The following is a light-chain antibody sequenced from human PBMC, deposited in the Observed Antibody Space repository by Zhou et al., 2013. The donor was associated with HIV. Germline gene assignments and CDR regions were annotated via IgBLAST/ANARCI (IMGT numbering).Light chain of an antibody. CDR1: QRVYTS. V-gene: IGKV3-11*01. Sequence: EIVLTQSPATLSLSPGESATLSCRASQRVYTSLAWYQQKPGQAPRLLISGASNRATGIPDRFSGSGSGADFTLTISRLEPEDFAVYYCQQYSVWPTWTFGQGTKVEIK. CDR2: GAS. CDR3: QQYSVWPTWT. J-gene: IGKJ1*01.